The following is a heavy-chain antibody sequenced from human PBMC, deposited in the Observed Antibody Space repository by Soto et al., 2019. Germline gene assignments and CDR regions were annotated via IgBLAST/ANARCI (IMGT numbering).Heavy chain of an antibody. V-gene: IGHV1-69*01. Sequence: QVQLVQSGAEVKQPGYSVKVSCKASGGTFSSYAISWVLQAPGQGLEWMGGIIPIFGTANYAQKFQGRVTITADESTSTAYMELRRLRSEDTAVYYCAGAKYYDFWSGYFLDYWGQGPLVPVSS. CDR2: IIPIFGTA. CDR1: GGTFSSYA. J-gene: IGHJ4*02. D-gene: IGHD3-3*01. CDR3: AGAKYYDFWSGYFLDY.